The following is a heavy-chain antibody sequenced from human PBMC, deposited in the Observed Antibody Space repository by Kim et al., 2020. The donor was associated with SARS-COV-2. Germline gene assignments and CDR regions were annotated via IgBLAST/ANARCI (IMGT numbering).Heavy chain of an antibody. J-gene: IGHJ6*03. CDR2: FDPEDGET. CDR1: GYTLTELS. CDR3: ATSKWELHHYYYYYYMDV. Sequence: ASVKVSCKVSGYTLTELSMHWVRQAPGKGLEWMGGFDPEDGETIYAQKFQGRVTMTEDTSTDTAYMELSSLRSEDTAVYYCATSKWELHHYYYYYYMDVWGKGTTVTVSS. D-gene: IGHD1-26*01. V-gene: IGHV1-24*01.